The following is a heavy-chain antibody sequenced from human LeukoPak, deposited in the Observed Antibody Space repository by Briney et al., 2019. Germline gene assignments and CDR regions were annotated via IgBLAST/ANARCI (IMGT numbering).Heavy chain of an antibody. CDR2: ISGSGGST. D-gene: IGHD6-19*01. Sequence: PGGSLRLSCAASGFTFSSYGMSWVRQAPGKGLEWVSAISGSGGSTYYADSVKGRFTISRDNSKNTPYLQMNSLRAEDTAVYYCAKVLGDSSGWYEDYYMDVWGKGTTVTVSS. V-gene: IGHV3-23*01. J-gene: IGHJ6*03. CDR3: AKVLGDSSGWYEDYYMDV. CDR1: GFTFSSYG.